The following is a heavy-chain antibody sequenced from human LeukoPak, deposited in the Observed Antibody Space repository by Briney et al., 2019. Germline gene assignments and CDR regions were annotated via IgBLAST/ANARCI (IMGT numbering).Heavy chain of an antibody. D-gene: IGHD5-12*01. V-gene: IGHV1-69*05. CDR3: ASPPPRHHSGYDFFDY. J-gene: IGHJ4*02. CDR2: IIPIFGTA. CDR1: GGTFSSYA. Sequence: SVKVSCKASGGTFSSYAISWVRQAPGKGLEWMGGIIPIFGTANYAQKFQGRVTITTDDSTGTAYMELSSLRSEDTAVYYCASPPPRHHSGYDFFDYWGQGTLVTVSS.